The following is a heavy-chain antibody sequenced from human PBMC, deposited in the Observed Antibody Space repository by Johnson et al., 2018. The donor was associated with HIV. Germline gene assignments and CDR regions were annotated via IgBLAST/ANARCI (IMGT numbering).Heavy chain of an antibody. CDR3: ARGVRGVIID. CDR2: IYSGGST. V-gene: IGHV3-66*01. CDR1: GFTVSSNY. D-gene: IGHD3-10*01. Sequence: VQLVESGGGLVQPGGSLRLSCAAFGFTVSSNYMSWVRQAPGKGLEWVSVIYSGGSTYYADSVKGRFTISRDNAKNTLYLEMKSLRVDDMAVYNCARGVRGVIIDWGQGTMVAVSS. J-gene: IGHJ3*01.